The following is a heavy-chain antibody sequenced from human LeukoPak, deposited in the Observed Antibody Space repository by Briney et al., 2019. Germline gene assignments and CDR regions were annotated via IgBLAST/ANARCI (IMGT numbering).Heavy chain of an antibody. CDR1: GGTFSSYA. CDR3: ARQHSYGSGLDY. CDR2: IIPIFGTA. D-gene: IGHD3-10*01. V-gene: IGHV1-69*13. Sequence: ASVNVSCKASGGTFSSYAISWVRQAPGQGLEWMGGIIPIFGTANYAQKFQGRVTITADESTSTAYMELSSLRSEDTAVYYCARQHSYGSGLDYWGQGTLVTVSS. J-gene: IGHJ4*02.